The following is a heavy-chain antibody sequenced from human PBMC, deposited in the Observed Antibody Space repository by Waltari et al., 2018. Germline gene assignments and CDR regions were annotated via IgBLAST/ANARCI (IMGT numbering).Heavy chain of an antibody. V-gene: IGHV3-48*04. CDR1: GLIFSSYS. CDR3: TRSLTSGRGAFDI. J-gene: IGHJ3*02. CDR2: ISSSSAI. Sequence: EVQLVESGGGLEQHGGSLRLPCAASGLIFSSYSINWVRQAPGKGLEWVSYISSSSAIYYADSVKGRFTISRDNAKNSLYLQMNSLRAEDTAVYYCTRSLTSGRGAFDIWGQGTKVTVSS. D-gene: IGHD2-15*01.